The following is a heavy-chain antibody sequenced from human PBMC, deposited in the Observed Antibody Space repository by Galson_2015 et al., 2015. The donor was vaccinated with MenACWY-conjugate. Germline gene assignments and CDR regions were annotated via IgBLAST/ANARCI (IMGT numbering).Heavy chain of an antibody. D-gene: IGHD4-11*01. CDR3: AREAVIRHGLLDY. V-gene: IGHV1-69*04. CDR1: GGTFSSYT. Sequence: SVKVSCKASGGTFSSYTIGWVRQAPGQRLEWMGSLIPIFDITNYAQQFQGRVTFTADKSTGTAYMELRSLRSGDTGIYYCAREAVIRHGLLDYWGQGTLVPVS. J-gene: IGHJ4*02. CDR2: LIPIFDIT.